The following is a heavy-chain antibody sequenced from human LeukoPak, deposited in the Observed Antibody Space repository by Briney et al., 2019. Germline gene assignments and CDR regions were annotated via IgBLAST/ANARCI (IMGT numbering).Heavy chain of an antibody. CDR3: ARFTPQGYGWGGYNRFDP. CDR1: GGSISSYY. CDR2: IYYSGRT. Sequence: SETLSLTCTVSGGSISSYYWNWIRQPPGKGLEWIGYIYYSGRTNYNPSLKSRVTISVDTSKNQFSLNLTSVTAADTAVYYCARFTPQGYGWGGYNRFDPWGQGTLVTVSS. D-gene: IGHD5-24*01. J-gene: IGHJ5*02. V-gene: IGHV4-59*01.